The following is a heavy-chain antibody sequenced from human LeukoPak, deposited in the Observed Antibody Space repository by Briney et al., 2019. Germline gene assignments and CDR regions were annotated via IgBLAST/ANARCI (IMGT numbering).Heavy chain of an antibody. CDR1: GGTFSSYA. V-gene: IGHV5-10-1*01. CDR3: ARLRDGSIDY. J-gene: IGHJ4*02. CDR2: IDPSDSYT. Sequence: ASVKVSCKASGGTFSSYAISWVRQMPGKGLEWMGRIDPSDSYTNYSPSFQGHVTISTDKSVSTAFLQWSSLKASDTAMYYCARLRDGSIDYWGQGTLVTVSS.